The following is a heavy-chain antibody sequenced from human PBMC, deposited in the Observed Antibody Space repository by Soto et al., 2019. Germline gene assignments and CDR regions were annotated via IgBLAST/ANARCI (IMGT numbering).Heavy chain of an antibody. V-gene: IGHV3-30*18. J-gene: IGHJ4*02. CDR1: GFTFSSYG. D-gene: IGHD5-12*01. Sequence: GGSLRLSCAASGFTFSSYGMHWVRQAPGKGLEWVAIISYDGSNKYYADSVKGRFTISRDNSMNTLHLQMNSLRAEDTAVYCCAKDHSAYGVWGAYFDYWGQGTLVTVSS. CDR2: ISYDGSNK. CDR3: AKDHSAYGVWGAYFDY.